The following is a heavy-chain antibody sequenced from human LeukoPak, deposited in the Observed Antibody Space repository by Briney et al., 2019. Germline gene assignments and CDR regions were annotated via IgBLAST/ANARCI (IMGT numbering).Heavy chain of an antibody. CDR3: ARDHYDFWSGYSPQYYFDY. V-gene: IGHV4-4*07. D-gene: IGHD3-3*01. J-gene: IGHJ4*02. Sequence: SSETLSLTCTVSGGSISSYYWSWIRQPAGKGLEWIGRIYTSGSTNYNPSLKSRVTISVDKSKNQFSLKLSSVTAADTAVYYCARDHYDFWSGYSPQYYFDYWGQGTLVTVSS. CDR2: IYTSGST. CDR1: GGSISSYY.